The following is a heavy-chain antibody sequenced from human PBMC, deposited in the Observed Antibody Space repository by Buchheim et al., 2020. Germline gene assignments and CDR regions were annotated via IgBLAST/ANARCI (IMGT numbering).Heavy chain of an antibody. CDR3: AREPSYSSSWYLWFDP. D-gene: IGHD6-13*01. V-gene: IGHV3-7*01. CDR1: GFTFSSYW. CDR2: IKQDGSEK. J-gene: IGHJ5*02. Sequence: EVQLVESGGGLVQPGGSLRLSCAASGFTFSSYWMSWVRQAPGKGLEWVANIKQDGSEKYYVDSVKGRFTISRDNAKHSLYLQMNSLRAEDTAVYYCAREPSYSSSWYLWFDPWGQGTL.